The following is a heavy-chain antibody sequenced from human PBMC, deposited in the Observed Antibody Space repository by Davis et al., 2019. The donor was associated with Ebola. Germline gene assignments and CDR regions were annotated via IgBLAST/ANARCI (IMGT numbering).Heavy chain of an antibody. Sequence: AASVKVSCKASGYTFSNYAINWVRQATGQGLEWMGWMNPNSGDTGYAQKFQGRVTMTRNISISTAYMELSSLRSEDTAVYYCAREGTGDGFIYYYGMDVWGQGTTVTVSS. D-gene: IGHD1-1*01. CDR2: MNPNSGDT. V-gene: IGHV1-8*01. CDR1: GYTFSNYA. CDR3: AREGTGDGFIYYYGMDV. J-gene: IGHJ6*02.